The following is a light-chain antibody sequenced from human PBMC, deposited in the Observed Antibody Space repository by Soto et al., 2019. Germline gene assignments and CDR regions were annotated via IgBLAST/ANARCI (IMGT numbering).Light chain of an antibody. CDR3: QQYNSFRT. J-gene: IGKJ1*01. CDR1: ESINKW. CDR2: DVS. V-gene: IGKV1-5*01. Sequence: QMTQSPSTLSASVGDSVTITCRASESINKWLAWYQQKPGKAPKLLIYDVSTLESGVQSSFSGSGSGTESTLTIRSLQPDDFATYYCQQYNSFRTCGQGTKVDI.